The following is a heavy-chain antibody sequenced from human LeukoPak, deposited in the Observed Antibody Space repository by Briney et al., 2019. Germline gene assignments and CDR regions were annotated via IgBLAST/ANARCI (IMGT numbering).Heavy chain of an antibody. J-gene: IGHJ4*02. CDR1: GGSISSSSYY. V-gene: IGHV4-39*01. Sequence: SETLSLTCTVSGGSISSSSYYWGWIRQPPGKGLEWIGSIYYSGSTYYNPSLKSRVTISVDTSKNQFSLKLSSVTAADTAVYYCARGGYYGSGSYYFDYWGQGTLVTVSS. CDR3: ARGGYYGSGSYYFDY. D-gene: IGHD3-10*01. CDR2: IYYSGST.